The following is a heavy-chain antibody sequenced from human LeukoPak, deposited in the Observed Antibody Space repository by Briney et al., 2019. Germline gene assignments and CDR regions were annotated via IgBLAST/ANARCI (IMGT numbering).Heavy chain of an antibody. CDR3: ARDTAGCDC. Sequence: GSLRLSCAASGFTFSNYWMSWVRQAPGKGLEWVANIKQDGSEKYYVDSVKGRFIISRDNAKNSLYLQMNSLRAEDTAVYYCARDTAGCDCWGQGTLVTVSS. J-gene: IGHJ4*02. CDR2: IKQDGSEK. CDR1: GFTFSNYW. V-gene: IGHV3-7*01. D-gene: IGHD6-19*01.